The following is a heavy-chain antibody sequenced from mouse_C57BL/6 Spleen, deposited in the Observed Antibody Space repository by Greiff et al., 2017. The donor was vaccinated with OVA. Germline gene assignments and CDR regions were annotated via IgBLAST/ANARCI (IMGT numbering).Heavy chain of an antibody. J-gene: IGHJ2*01. V-gene: IGHV1-69*01. CDR3: ARREVYSNFDY. D-gene: IGHD2-5*01. CDR2: IDPSDSYT. CDR1: GYTFTSYW. Sequence: VQLQQPGAELVMPGASVKLSCKASGYTFTSYWMHWVKQRPGQGLEWIGEIDPSDSYTNYNQKFKGKSTLTVDKSSSTAYMQLSSLTSEDSAVYYCARREVYSNFDYWGQGTTLTVSS.